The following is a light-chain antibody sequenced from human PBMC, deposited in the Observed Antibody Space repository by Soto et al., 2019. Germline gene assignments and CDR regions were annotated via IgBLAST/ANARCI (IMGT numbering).Light chain of an antibody. V-gene: IGKV3-20*01. CDR2: GAS. CDR1: QIVTSSY. Sequence: EIVLAQSPGTLSLPPGERVTLSCRASQIVTSSYLAWYQQKPGQAPRLLIYGASSMATGIPDRFSGSGSGTDFTLTISRLEPEDFAVYYCQQYGTSPYSFGQGTKLEIK. CDR3: QQYGTSPYS. J-gene: IGKJ2*03.